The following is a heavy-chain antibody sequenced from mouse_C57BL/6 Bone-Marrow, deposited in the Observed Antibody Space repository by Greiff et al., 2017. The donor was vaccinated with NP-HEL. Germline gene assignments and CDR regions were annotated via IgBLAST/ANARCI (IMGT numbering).Heavy chain of an antibody. D-gene: IGHD1-1*01. CDR1: GYTFTGYW. CDR2: ILPGSGST. V-gene: IGHV1-9*01. J-gene: IGHJ4*01. Sequence: QVQLQQSGAELMKPGASVKLSCKATGYTFTGYWIEWVKQRPGHGLEWIGEILPGSGSTNYNEKFKGKATFTADTSSNTAYMQLSSLTTEDSAIYYWARNPITTVVAHYAMDYWGQGTSVTVSS. CDR3: ARNPITTVVAHYAMDY.